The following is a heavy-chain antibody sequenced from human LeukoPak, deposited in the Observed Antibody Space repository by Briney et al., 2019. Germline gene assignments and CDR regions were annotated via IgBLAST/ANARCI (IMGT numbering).Heavy chain of an antibody. D-gene: IGHD6-25*01. V-gene: IGHV3-23*01. CDR3: AKYMSATNFFDY. J-gene: IGHJ4*02. CDR2: INSRGDGT. Sequence: GGSLRLSCAASGFTFSSYAMSWVRQAPGKGLEWISTINSRGDGTYYADSAKGRFTISRDNSKNTLNLQMNSLRAEDTAIYYCAKYMSATNFFDYWGQGTLVTVSS. CDR1: GFTFSSYA.